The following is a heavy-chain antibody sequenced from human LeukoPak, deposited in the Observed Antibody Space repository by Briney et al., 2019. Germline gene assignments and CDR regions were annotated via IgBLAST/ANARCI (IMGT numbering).Heavy chain of an antibody. J-gene: IGHJ4*02. D-gene: IGHD3-16*01. CDR3: ARAPDHYASLPFDY. CDR1: GGSISSSSYY. Sequence: SEILSLTCTVSGGSISSSSYYWGWIRQPPGKGLEWIGSIYYSGSTYYNPSLKSRVTISVDTSKNQFSLKLSSVTAADTAVYYCARAPDHYASLPFDYWGQGTLVTVSS. CDR2: IYYSGST. V-gene: IGHV4-39*07.